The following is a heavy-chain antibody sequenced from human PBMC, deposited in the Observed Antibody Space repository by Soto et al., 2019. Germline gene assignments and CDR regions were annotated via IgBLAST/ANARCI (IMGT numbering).Heavy chain of an antibody. J-gene: IGHJ4*02. Sequence: GGSLRLSCAASGFTFSSYAMSWVRQAPGKGLEWVSAISGSGGSTYYADSVKGRFTISRDNSKNTLYLQMNSLRAEDTAVYYCAKKISRNYASRIDYWGQGTLVTVSS. CDR3: AKKISRNYASRIDY. CDR2: ISGSGGST. V-gene: IGHV3-23*01. D-gene: IGHD4-4*01. CDR1: GFTFSSYA.